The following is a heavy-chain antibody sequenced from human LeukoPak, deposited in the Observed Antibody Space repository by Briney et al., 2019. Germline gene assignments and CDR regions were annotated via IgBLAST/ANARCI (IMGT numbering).Heavy chain of an antibody. CDR2: ISYDGSNK. CDR3: ARSLAVAGYYFDY. J-gene: IGHJ4*02. Sequence: PGGSLRLSCAASGFTFSSYAMHWVRQAPGKGLEWVAVISYDGSNKYYADSVKGRFTISRDNSKNTLYLQMNSLRAKDTAVYYCARSLAVAGYYFDYWGQGTLVTVSS. V-gene: IGHV3-30-3*01. CDR1: GFTFSSYA. D-gene: IGHD6-19*01.